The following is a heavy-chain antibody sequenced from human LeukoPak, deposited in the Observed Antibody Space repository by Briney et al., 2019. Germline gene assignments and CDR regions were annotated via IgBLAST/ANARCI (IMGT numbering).Heavy chain of an antibody. V-gene: IGHV3-7*01. CDR2: IKPDGSEK. J-gene: IGHJ4*02. CDR1: GFAFSNYW. D-gene: IGHD1-14*01. Sequence: PGGSLRLSCAASGFAFSNYWMSWVRQAPGKGLEWVANIKPDGSEKYYVDSVKGRFTISRDNAKNSLYLQMNSLRAEDTAVYYCARGTLNIPGEHGAFDYWGQGTLVTVSS. CDR3: ARGTLNIPGEHGAFDY.